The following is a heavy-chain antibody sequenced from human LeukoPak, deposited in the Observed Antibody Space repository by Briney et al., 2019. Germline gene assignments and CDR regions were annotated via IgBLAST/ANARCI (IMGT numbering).Heavy chain of an antibody. J-gene: IGHJ3*01. CDR1: GGPISTYY. V-gene: IGHV4-59*04. CDR2: IYYGGST. D-gene: IGHD3-22*01. CDR3: AKSTYYYDTFVNAFDL. Sequence: SETLSLTCTVSGGPISTYYWSWIRQPPGKGLEWIGSIYYGGSTYYNASLRSRVTTSVDTSKNQFSLKLSSVTAADTAVYYCAKSTYYYDTFVNAFDLWGQGTVVTVSS.